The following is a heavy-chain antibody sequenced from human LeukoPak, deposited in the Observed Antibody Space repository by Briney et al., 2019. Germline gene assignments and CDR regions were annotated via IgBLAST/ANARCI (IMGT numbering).Heavy chain of an antibody. CDR2: ISYDGSNK. D-gene: IGHD3-3*01. Sequence: GGSLRLSCAASGFTFSSYAMHWVRQAPGKGLEWVAVISYDGSNKYYADSVKGRFTISRDNSKNTLYLQMNSLRAEDTAVYYCARIAVVGYDFWSHNEGYDYWGQGTPVTVSS. V-gene: IGHV3-30-3*01. CDR1: GFTFSSYA. J-gene: IGHJ4*02. CDR3: ARIAVVGYDFWSHNEGYDY.